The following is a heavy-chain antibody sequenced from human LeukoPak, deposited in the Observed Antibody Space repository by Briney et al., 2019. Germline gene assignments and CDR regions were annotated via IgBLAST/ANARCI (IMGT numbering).Heavy chain of an antibody. CDR2: ISSSSSTI. CDR3: ARDSCSSTSCYSQYYYYGMDV. V-gene: IGHV3-48*01. CDR1: GFTFSSYS. Sequence: GGSLRLSCAASGFTFSSYSMNWVRQAPGKGLEWVSCISSSSSTIYYADSVKGRFTISRDNAKNSLYLQMNSLRAEDTAVYYCARDSCSSTSCYSQYYYYGMDVWGQGTTVTVSS. J-gene: IGHJ6*02. D-gene: IGHD2-2*01.